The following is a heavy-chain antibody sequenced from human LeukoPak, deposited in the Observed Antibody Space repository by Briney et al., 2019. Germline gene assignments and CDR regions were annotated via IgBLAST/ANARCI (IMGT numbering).Heavy chain of an antibody. D-gene: IGHD3-10*01. CDR2: INPNSGGT. CDR3: ARSITMVRGVIGIGY. CDR1: GNTFTGYY. J-gene: IGHJ4*02. Sequence: GASVKVSCKASGNTFTGYYMHWVRQAPGQGLEWMGWINPNSGGTNYAQKFQGRVTMTRDTSISTAYMELSRLRSDDTAVYYCARSITMVRGVIGIGYWGQGTLVTVSS. V-gene: IGHV1-2*02.